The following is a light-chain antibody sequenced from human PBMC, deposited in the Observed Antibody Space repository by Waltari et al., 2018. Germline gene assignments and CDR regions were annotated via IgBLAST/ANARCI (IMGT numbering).Light chain of an antibody. CDR2: DAS. V-gene: IGKV3-15*01. Sequence: EIVVTQSPATLSVSPGEGATLSCRASETIKTNLAWYQQKPGQAPRPLTYDASTRATGIPARFSGSGSGTEFTLTISSLQSEDFAIYFCQQYNEWPPISTFGQGTNLEIK. CDR1: ETIKTN. CDR3: QQYNEWPPIST. J-gene: IGKJ2*01.